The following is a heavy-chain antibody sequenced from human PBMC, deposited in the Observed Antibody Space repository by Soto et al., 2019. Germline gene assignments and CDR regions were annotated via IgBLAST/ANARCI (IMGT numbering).Heavy chain of an antibody. CDR3: AKDKGGYYDSSGNFEY. V-gene: IGHV3-9*01. D-gene: IGHD3-22*01. J-gene: IGHJ4*02. Sequence: EVQLVESGGGLVQPGRSLRLSCVASGFTFDAYAMHWVRQVPGKGLEWVSGISWNGATMGYGDSVKGRLTISRDNTKNSLYLQMNSLRPEDTAFYYCAKDKGGYYDSSGNFEYWGQGTLVTVAS. CDR2: ISWNGATM. CDR1: GFTFDAYA.